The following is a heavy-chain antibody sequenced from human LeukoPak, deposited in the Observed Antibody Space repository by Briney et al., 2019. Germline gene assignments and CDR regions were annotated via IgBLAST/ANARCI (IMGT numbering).Heavy chain of an antibody. CDR2: ISGSGGST. CDR1: GFTFSSYA. Sequence: GGSLRLSYAASGFTFSSYAMSWVRQAPGKGLEWVSAISGSGGSTYYADSVKGRFTISRDNSKDTLYLQMNGLRAEDTAVYFCAKQSAGSAAWYSLHYDFWGQGTLVTVSS. CDR3: AKQSAGSAAWYSLHYDF. D-gene: IGHD6-13*01. V-gene: IGHV3-23*01. J-gene: IGHJ4*02.